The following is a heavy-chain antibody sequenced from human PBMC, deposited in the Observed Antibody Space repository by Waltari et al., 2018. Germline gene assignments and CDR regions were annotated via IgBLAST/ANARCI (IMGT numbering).Heavy chain of an antibody. CDR3: ARGPYYSSSWLDYYYGMDV. D-gene: IGHD6-13*01. Sequence: QVQLQESGPGLVKPSETLSLTCTVSGGSISSYYWSWIRQPPGTGLEWIGYIYYSGSTNYNPSLKSRVTISVDTSKNQFSLKLSSVTAADTALYYCARGPYYSSSWLDYYYGMDVWGQGTTVTVSS. V-gene: IGHV4-59*01. J-gene: IGHJ6*02. CDR1: GGSISSYY. CDR2: IYYSGST.